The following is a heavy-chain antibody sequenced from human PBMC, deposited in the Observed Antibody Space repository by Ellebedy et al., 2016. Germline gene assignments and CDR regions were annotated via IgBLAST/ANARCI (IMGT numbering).Heavy chain of an antibody. Sequence: SGPTLVXPTQTLTLTCTFSGFSLTASGVGVGWIRQPPGGALECLAFISWNDNKYYSPSLRSRLTITKDTSRNQVVLTMTNMDPVDTATYYCAHSAQYYHFLTGYYYLFDYWGPGTLVTVSS. CDR1: GFSLTASGVG. CDR3: AHSAQYYHFLTGYYYLFDY. CDR2: ISWNDNK. D-gene: IGHD3-9*01. V-gene: IGHV2-5*01. J-gene: IGHJ5*01.